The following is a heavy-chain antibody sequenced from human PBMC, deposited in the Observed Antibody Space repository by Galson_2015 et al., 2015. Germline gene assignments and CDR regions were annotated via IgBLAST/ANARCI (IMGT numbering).Heavy chain of an antibody. CDR3: ANSRGRGTFCFDY. V-gene: IGHV2-5*02. CDR1: GFSISNSGVG. CDR2: IYWDDDK. J-gene: IGHJ4*02. Sequence: PALVKPTQTLTLTCTLSGFSISNSGVGVGWVRQPPGKALEWLALIYWDDDKLYRSSLKNRLNITKDTSKNQVVLTMTNMDPADTGTYYCANSRGRGTFCFDYWGQGTFVAVSS. D-gene: IGHD1-1*01.